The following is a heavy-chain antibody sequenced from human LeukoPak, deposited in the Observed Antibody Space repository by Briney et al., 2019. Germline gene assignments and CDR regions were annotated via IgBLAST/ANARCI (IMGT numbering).Heavy chain of an antibody. CDR2: INPNSGGT. CDR1: GYTFTGYY. D-gene: IGHD3-10*01. J-gene: IGHJ4*02. V-gene: IGHV1-2*02. CDR3: AGEVRGVIGDFDY. Sequence: GASVKVSCKASGYTFTGYYMHWVRQAPGQGLEWMGWINPNSGGTNYAQKFQGRVTMTRDTSISTAYMELSRLRSDDTAVYYCAGEVRGVIGDFDYWGQGTLVTVSS.